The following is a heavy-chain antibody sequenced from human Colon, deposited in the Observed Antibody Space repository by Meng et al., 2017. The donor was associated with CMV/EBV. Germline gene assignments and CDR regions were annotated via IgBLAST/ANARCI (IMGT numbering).Heavy chain of an antibody. CDR2: ITSTSTYR. J-gene: IGHJ4*02. CDR1: GFTFSGYT. D-gene: IGHD3-22*01. CDR3: AREGGYDTALDY. Sequence: ASGFTFSGYTLNWVRQAPGKGLEWVSSITSTSTYRHYADSLKGRFTISRDNAKSSLYLQMNSLRAEDTAVYYCAREGGYDTALDYWGQGTLVTVSS. V-gene: IGHV3-21*01.